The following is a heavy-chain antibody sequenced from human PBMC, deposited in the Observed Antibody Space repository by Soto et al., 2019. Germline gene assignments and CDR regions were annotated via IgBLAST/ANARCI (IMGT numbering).Heavy chain of an antibody. V-gene: IGHV3-15*01. CDR1: GFTFSNAW. Sequence: GGSLRLSCAASGFTFSNAWMSWVRQAPGKGLEWVGRIKSKTDGGTTDYAAPVKGRFTISRDDSKNTLYLQMNSLKTEDTAVYYCTTEDNWNDGWFDPWGQGTLVTVSS. D-gene: IGHD1-1*01. CDR2: IKSKTDGGTT. J-gene: IGHJ5*02. CDR3: TTEDNWNDGWFDP.